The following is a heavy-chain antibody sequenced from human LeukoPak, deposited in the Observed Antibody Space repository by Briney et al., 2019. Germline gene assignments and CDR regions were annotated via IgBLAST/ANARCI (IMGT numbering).Heavy chain of an antibody. CDR3: ARGSDYSNGNIYEDDYEY. Sequence: GGSLRLSCEASGFTFDKFWMTWLRQAPGKGLEWVAQINQDGRVKHYVDSVKGRFTISRDNAKNLVSLQMSSLRAEDTAVYYCARGSDYSNGNIYEDDYEYWGQGTLVTVSS. V-gene: IGHV3-7*01. CDR1: GFTFDKFW. D-gene: IGHD2-8*01. CDR2: INQDGRVK. J-gene: IGHJ4*02.